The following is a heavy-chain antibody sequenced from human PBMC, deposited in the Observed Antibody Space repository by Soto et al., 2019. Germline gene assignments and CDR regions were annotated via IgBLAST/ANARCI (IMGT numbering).Heavy chain of an antibody. CDR1: GGSISSYY. V-gene: IGHV4-59*01. CDR2: IYYSGST. D-gene: IGHD3-22*01. CDR3: ARDTYYYDSSGLKLGWFDP. Sequence: QVQLQESGPGLVKPSETLSLTCTVSGGSISSYYWSWIRQPPGKGLEWIGYIYYSGSTNYNPSLKSRVTISVDTSKNQFSLKLSSVTAADTAVYYCARDTYYYDSSGLKLGWFDPWGQGTLVTVSS. J-gene: IGHJ5*02.